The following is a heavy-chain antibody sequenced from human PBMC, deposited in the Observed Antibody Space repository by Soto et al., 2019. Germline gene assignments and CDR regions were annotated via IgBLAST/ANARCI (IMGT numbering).Heavy chain of an antibody. D-gene: IGHD5-12*01. Sequence: QVQLQQWGAGLLKPSETLSLTCAVYGGSFSGYYWSWIRQPPGKGLEWIGEINHSGSTNYNPSLKSRVTISVDTSKNQFSLKLSSVTAADTAVYYCARGYSGYRDYWGQGTLVTVSS. CDR3: ARGYSGYRDY. CDR1: GGSFSGYY. V-gene: IGHV4-34*01. J-gene: IGHJ4*02. CDR2: INHSGST.